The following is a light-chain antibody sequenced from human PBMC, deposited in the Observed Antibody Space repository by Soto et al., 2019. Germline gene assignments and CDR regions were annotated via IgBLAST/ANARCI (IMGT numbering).Light chain of an antibody. CDR3: CSYAGSYTSLPV. J-gene: IGLJ1*01. Sequence: QSALTQPRSVSGSPGQSVTISCTGTSSDVGGYNYVSWYQQHPGKAPKLMLYDVSKRPSGVPDRFSGSKSCNTASLTIYALQAEDEADYYCCSYAGSYTSLPVFGTGTKVTVL. V-gene: IGLV2-11*01. CDR2: DVS. CDR1: SSDVGGYNY.